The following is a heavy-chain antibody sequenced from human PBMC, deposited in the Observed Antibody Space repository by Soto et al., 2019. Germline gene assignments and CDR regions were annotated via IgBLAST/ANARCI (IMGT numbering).Heavy chain of an antibody. Sequence: QLQLQESGSGLVKPSQTLSLTCAVSGGSISSGGYSWSWIRQPPGKGLEWIGYIYHSGNTYYNPSPKSRAPLSVDRSKNEFSLKLSSVTAAATAVYYCARVPGLWGRGTLVTVSS. V-gene: IGHV4-30-2*01. CDR2: IYHSGNT. CDR1: GGSISSGGYS. J-gene: IGHJ2*01. CDR3: ARVPGL.